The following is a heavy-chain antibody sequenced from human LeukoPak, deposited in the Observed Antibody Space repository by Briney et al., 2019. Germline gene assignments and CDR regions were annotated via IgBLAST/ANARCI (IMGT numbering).Heavy chain of an antibody. CDR2: IYDSGTT. J-gene: IGHJ4*01. Sequence: KPSETLSLTCTVSGDSINRYLWTWIRQPPGRGLEWIWRIYDSGTTNYSPSLKSRVSMSVETPKNQFSLRLSSVPAADTAVYYCARQSDSGGYFEYWGQGIRVTVSS. D-gene: IGHD2-15*01. CDR3: ARQSDSGGYFEY. V-gene: IGHV4-4*07. CDR1: GDSINRYL.